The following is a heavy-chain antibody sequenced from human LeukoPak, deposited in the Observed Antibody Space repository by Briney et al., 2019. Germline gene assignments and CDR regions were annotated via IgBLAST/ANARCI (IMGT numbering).Heavy chain of an antibody. CDR3: ARWGREYSNSGSTYNWFDP. CDR1: GGSISSSSYY. J-gene: IGHJ5*02. D-gene: IGHD6-6*01. V-gene: IGHV4-39*01. CDR2: IYYSGST. Sequence: SETLSLTCTVSGGSISSSSYYWGWIRQPPGKGLEWIGRIYYSGSTYYNPSLKSRVTISVDTSKNQFSLKLSSVTAADTAVYYCARWGREYSNSGSTYNWFDPWGQGTLVTVSS.